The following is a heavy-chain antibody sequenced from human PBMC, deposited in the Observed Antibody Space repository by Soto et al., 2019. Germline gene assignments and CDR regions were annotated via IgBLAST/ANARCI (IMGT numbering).Heavy chain of an antibody. CDR3: ARGPYYYDRSGYYNY. Sequence: PSETLSLTCTVSGGSISSSSNYWGWIRQPPGKGLEWIGSIYYSGSTYYNPSLKSRVTISVDTSKNQFSLKLSSVTAADTAVYYCARGPYYYDRSGYYNYWGQGSLVTVS. CDR1: GGSISSSSNY. CDR2: IYYSGST. V-gene: IGHV4-39*01. D-gene: IGHD3-22*01. J-gene: IGHJ4*02.